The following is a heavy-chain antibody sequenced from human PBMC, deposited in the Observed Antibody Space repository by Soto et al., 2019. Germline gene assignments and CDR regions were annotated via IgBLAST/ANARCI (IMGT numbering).Heavy chain of an antibody. CDR1: GGSFRGYY. V-gene: IGHV4-34*01. J-gene: IGHJ6*02. CDR2: INHSGST. CDR3: AGLKARPGYYYYYGMDV. Sequence: SETLSLTCAVYGGSFRGYYWSWIRQPPGKGLEWIGEINHSGSTNYNPSLKSRVTISVDTSKNQFSLKLSSVTAADTAVYYCAGLKARPGYYYYYGMDVWGQGTTVTVSS.